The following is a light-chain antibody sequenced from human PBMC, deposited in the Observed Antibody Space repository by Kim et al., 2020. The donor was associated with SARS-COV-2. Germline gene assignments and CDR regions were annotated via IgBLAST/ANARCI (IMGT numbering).Light chain of an antibody. CDR3: QQYNSYSRT. J-gene: IGKJ1*01. Sequence: DIQMTQSPSTLSVSVGDRATITCRASQSISSWLAWYQQKPGKAPKLLIYRASSIESGIPSRFSGSGSGTEFTLTISSLQPDDFATYYCQQYNSYSRTFGQGTKVDIK. CDR2: RAS. CDR1: QSISSW. V-gene: IGKV1-5*03.